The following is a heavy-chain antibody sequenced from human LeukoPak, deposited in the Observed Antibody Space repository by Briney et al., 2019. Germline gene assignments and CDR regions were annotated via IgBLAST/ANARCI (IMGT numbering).Heavy chain of an antibody. Sequence: RGSLRLSCAASGFTFSSYSMNWVRQAPGKGLEWVSSISSSSSYIYYADSVKGRFTISRDNAKNSLYLQMNSLRAEDTAVYYCARDRHHRFGELFPWGRGTLVTVSS. CDR3: ARDRHHRFGELFP. J-gene: IGHJ4*02. CDR1: GFTFSSYS. CDR2: ISSSSSYI. D-gene: IGHD3-10*01. V-gene: IGHV3-21*01.